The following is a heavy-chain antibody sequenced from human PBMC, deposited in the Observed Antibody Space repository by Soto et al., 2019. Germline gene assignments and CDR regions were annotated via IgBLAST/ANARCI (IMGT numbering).Heavy chain of an antibody. Sequence: SETLSLTCAVSGASIGTSNWWSWVRQPPGKGLEWIGEIHDSGSTESNPSLKSRVTISLDKSKNQFSLKLSSVTAADTAVYYCARHAAYYDYVGGSYRPVWWFDPWGQGTLVTVSS. V-gene: IGHV4-4*02. D-gene: IGHD3-16*02. CDR1: GASIGTSNW. J-gene: IGHJ5*02. CDR2: IHDSGST. CDR3: ARHAAYYDYVGGSYRPVWWFDP.